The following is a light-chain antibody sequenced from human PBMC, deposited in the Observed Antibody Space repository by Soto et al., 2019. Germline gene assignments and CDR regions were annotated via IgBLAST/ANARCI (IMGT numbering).Light chain of an antibody. V-gene: IGLV2-14*03. CDR1: SSDVGNYNS. Sequence: QSALTQPPSASGSPRQSVTISCTGTSSDVGNYNSVSWYQHHPGKAPKLLIYNVNSRPSWVSDRFSGSKSGNTASLTISGLQAEDEADYYCSSYTTSSTYVFGTGTKVTVL. CDR3: SSYTTSSTYV. J-gene: IGLJ1*01. CDR2: NVN.